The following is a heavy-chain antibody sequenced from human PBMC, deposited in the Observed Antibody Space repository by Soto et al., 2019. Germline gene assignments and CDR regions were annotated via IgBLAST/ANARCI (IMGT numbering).Heavy chain of an antibody. D-gene: IGHD6-19*01. Sequence: QVQLVQSGAEVKKPGASVKVSCKPSGYTLTDYYIHWVRQAPGQGPEWMGWINPKNGDTKSAQKFQGRVTMTRDMSVTTAYLHLSSLRSDDTAQYYCARSSGSYSYYGMDVWGQGTTVTVSS. CDR2: INPKNGDT. V-gene: IGHV1-2*02. J-gene: IGHJ6*02. CDR3: ARSSGSYSYYGMDV. CDR1: GYTLTDYY.